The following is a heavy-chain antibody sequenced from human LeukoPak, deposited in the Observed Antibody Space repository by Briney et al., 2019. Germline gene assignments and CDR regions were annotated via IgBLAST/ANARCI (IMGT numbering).Heavy chain of an antibody. Sequence: GGSLRLSCAASGFTFSSYAMSGVRQAPGKGLEWVSAISRSGESTYYADSVKGRFTISRDNSKNTLYLQMNSLRAEDTAVYYCAKDTVAGTGDYWGQGTLVTVSS. V-gene: IGHV3-23*01. CDR2: ISRSGEST. J-gene: IGHJ4*02. D-gene: IGHD6-19*01. CDR3: AKDTVAGTGDY. CDR1: GFTFSSYA.